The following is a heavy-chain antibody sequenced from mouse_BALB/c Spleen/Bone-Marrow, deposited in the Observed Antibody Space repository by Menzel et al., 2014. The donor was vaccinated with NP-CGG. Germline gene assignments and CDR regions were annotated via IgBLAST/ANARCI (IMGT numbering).Heavy chain of an antibody. D-gene: IGHD2-10*02. CDR2: IYPGAGSI. Sequence: QVQLQQSGAELVRPGTSVKISCKASGYTFANSWLGWLKPRPGHGLAWLGEIYPGAGSINYNETFKGKATLTADTSSSTANMRLSSLTAEESAVYFCAREEYCNYDRCYDYWGQGTTRTGSS. CDR1: GYTFANSW. J-gene: IGHJ2*01. V-gene: IGHV1-63*02. CDR3: AREEYCNYDRCYDY.